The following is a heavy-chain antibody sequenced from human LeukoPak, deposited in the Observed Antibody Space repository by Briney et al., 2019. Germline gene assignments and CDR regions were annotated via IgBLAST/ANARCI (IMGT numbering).Heavy chain of an antibody. J-gene: IGHJ4*02. CDR1: GFTFSSYA. D-gene: IGHD3-10*01. Sequence: PGGSLRLSCAASGFTFSSYAMSWVRQAPGRGLEWVSTISGTGDTTYYVDSVRGRFTISRDNSKNTLYLQMNSLRAEDTAVYYCAKLWFGESTPFDYWGRGTLVTVSS. CDR2: ISGTGDTT. V-gene: IGHV3-23*01. CDR3: AKLWFGESTPFDY.